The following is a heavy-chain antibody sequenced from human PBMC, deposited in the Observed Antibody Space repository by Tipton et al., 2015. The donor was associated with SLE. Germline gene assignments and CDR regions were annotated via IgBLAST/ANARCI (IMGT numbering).Heavy chain of an antibody. CDR3: ARGYYDFLSGSKRFDP. J-gene: IGHJ5*02. D-gene: IGHD3-3*01. V-gene: IGHV4-30-2*01. CDR2: IYHSGSI. Sequence: TLSLTCAVSGESISSGANSWSWIRQPPGKGLEWIGYIYHSGSIFYNPSLKSRVTISVDMSKNQVSLKLTSVTAADTAVYYCARGYYDFLSGSKRFDPWGQGILVTVSS. CDR1: GESISSGANS.